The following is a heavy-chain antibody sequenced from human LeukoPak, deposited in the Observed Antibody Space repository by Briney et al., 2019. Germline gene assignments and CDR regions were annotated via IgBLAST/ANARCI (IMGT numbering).Heavy chain of an antibody. Sequence: SETLSLTCTVSGGSVSSGSYYWSWIRQHPGKGLEWIGYIYYSGSTYYNPSLKSRVTISVDTSKNQFSLKLSSVTAADTAVYYCARAGGITTANYYYYGMDVWGQGTTVTVSS. CDR1: GGSVSSGSYY. CDR3: ARAGGITTANYYYYGMDV. D-gene: IGHD3-16*01. J-gene: IGHJ6*02. V-gene: IGHV4-31*03. CDR2: IYYSGST.